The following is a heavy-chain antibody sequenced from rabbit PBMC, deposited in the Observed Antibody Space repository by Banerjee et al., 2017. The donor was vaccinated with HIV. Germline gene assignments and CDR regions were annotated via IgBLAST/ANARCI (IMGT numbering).Heavy chain of an antibody. CDR1: GIDLSSFYF. Sequence: QEQLEESGGDLVKPEGSLTLTCTASGIDLSSFYFMCWVRQAPGKGLEWIACIYAGSSDSTYYASWAKGRFTISSTSSTTVTLQMTSLTAADTATYFCARDLAGVIGWNFGLWGPGTLVT. J-gene: IGHJ4*01. CDR2: IYAGSSDST. V-gene: IGHV1S45*01. CDR3: ARDLAGVIGWNFGL. D-gene: IGHD4-1*01.